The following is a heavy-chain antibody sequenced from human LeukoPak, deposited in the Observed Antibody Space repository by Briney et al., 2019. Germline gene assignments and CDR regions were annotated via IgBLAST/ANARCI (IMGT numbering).Heavy chain of an antibody. D-gene: IGHD3-10*01. J-gene: IGHJ4*02. V-gene: IGHV3-7*01. CDR3: ARKAGDY. CDR2: IKQDGSER. Sequence: GGSVRLLCGGSGYTYRLYCMLCVRDARGEGLEWVAKIKQDGSERFYVDSVKGRFTISRDNDKTSLYLQMNSLRAEDTAVYYCARKAGDYWGQGTLVTVSS. CDR1: GYTYRLYC.